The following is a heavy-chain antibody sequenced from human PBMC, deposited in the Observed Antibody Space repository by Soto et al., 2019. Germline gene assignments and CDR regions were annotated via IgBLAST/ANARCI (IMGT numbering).Heavy chain of an antibody. V-gene: IGHV3-7*01. CDR1: GFTSGSYW. CDR3: AGDVAP. Sequence: EVQLVESGGGLVQPGGSLRLSCAASGFTSGSYWMSWVRQAPGKGLEWVANIKQDGSEKYYVDSVRGRFTISRDNAKNSVYLKMDSRRAEDTAVYYCAGDVAPWGPGTLVTVSS. J-gene: IGHJ4*02. CDR2: IKQDGSEK. D-gene: IGHD2-21*01.